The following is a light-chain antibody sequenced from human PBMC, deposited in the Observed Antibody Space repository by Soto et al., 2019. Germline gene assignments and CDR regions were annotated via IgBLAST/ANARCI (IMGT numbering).Light chain of an antibody. V-gene: IGKV1-8*01. CDR3: QQYYSYPYT. CDR1: QGISSY. J-gene: IGKJ2*01. Sequence: AIRMTQSPSSFSASTGDRVTITCRASQGISSYLAWYQQKPGKAPKLLIYAASTLQSGVPSRFSGSGSGTDFTLTIRSLQSEDLATYYCQQYYSYPYTFGQGTKLEIK. CDR2: AAS.